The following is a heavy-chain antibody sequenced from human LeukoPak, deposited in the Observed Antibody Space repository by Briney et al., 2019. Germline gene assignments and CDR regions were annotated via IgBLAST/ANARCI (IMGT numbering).Heavy chain of an antibody. CDR1: GGFISSNY. Sequence: SETLSLTCTVSGGFISSNYWSWIRQPAGKGLEWIGRIYSSGTTNYNPSLKSRVTMSVDTSKNQFSLKLSSVTAADTAVYYCARDAKYYDFWSGSPFDYWGQGTLVTVSS. CDR3: ARDAKYYDFWSGSPFDY. V-gene: IGHV4-4*07. D-gene: IGHD3-3*01. J-gene: IGHJ4*02. CDR2: IYSSGTT.